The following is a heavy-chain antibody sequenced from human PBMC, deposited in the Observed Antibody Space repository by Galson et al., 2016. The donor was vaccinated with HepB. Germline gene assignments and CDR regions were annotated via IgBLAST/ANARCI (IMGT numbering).Heavy chain of an antibody. CDR1: GFTFSDSA. V-gene: IGHV3-73*01. Sequence: SLRLSCAASGFTFSDSAMHWVRQASGKGLEWVGRIRSKANSYATAYGASVKGRLTISRDDSENTAYLQMNSLKAEDTAVYYCTTGEAIVGAAYMRDAFDIWGPGTMVTVSS. CDR3: TTGEAIVGAAYMRDAFDI. D-gene: IGHD2-15*01. CDR2: IRSKANSYAT. J-gene: IGHJ3*02.